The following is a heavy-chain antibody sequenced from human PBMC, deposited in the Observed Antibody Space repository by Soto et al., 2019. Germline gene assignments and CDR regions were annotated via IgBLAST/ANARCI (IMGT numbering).Heavy chain of an antibody. CDR1: GFTFSSYG. V-gene: IGHV3-33*01. CDR3: ARDVDTAMVSPYYYGMDV. CDR2: IWYDGSNK. J-gene: IGHJ6*02. D-gene: IGHD5-18*01. Sequence: QVQLVESGGGVVQPGRSLRLSCAASGFTFSSYGMHWVRQAPGKGLEWVAVIWYDGSNKYYADSVKGRFTISRDNSKNTLYLQMNSLRAEDTAVYYCARDVDTAMVSPYYYGMDVWGQGTTVTVSS.